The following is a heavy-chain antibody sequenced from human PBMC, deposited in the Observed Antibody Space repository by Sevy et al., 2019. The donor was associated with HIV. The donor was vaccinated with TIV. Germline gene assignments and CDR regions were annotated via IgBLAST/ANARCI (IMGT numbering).Heavy chain of an antibody. D-gene: IGHD4-4*01. CDR3: ARDSERTVTTYYYGMDV. CDR2: ISSSSSTI. CDR1: GFTFSSYS. V-gene: IGHV3-48*02. Sequence: GGSPRLSCAASGFTFSSYSMNWVRQAPGKGPEWVSYISSSSSTIYYADSVKGRFTISRDNAKNSLYLQMNSLRDEDTAVYYCARDSERTVTTYYYGMDVWGQGTTVTVSS. J-gene: IGHJ6*02.